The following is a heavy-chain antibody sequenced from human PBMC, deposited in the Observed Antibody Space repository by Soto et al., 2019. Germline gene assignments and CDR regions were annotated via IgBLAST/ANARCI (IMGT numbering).Heavy chain of an antibody. CDR3: ATPPAGYYYYGMDV. CDR1: GGTFSSYA. CDR2: IIRIFGTA. V-gene: IGHV1-69*12. Sequence: QVQLVQSGAEVKKPGSSVKVSCKASGGTFSSYAISWVRQAPGQGLEWMGGIIRIFGTADYAQKFQGIVTITADDSTGTAYMVLRSLRSEDAAVYYCATPPAGYYYYGMDVWGQGTTVTVSS. J-gene: IGHJ6*02.